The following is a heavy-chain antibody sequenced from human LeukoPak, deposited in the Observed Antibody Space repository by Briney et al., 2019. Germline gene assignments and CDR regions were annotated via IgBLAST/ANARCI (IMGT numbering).Heavy chain of an antibody. J-gene: IGHJ6*03. Sequence: ASVKVACKASAYTCTSYDINGVRQATGQGLEWMGWMNPNSGNTGYAQKFQGRVTMTRNTSISTAYMELSSLRSEDTAVYYCAIRYGSGEKYYYYYYMDVWGKGTTVTVSS. V-gene: IGHV1-8*01. CDR1: AYTCTSYD. CDR3: AIRYGSGEKYYYYYYMDV. D-gene: IGHD3-10*01. CDR2: MNPNSGNT.